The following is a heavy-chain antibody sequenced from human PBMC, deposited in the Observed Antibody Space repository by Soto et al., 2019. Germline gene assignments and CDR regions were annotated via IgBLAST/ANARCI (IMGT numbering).Heavy chain of an antibody. CDR1: GGTFRSYS. CDR3: ARPVDGCDSAKVHYCYALDV. D-gene: IGHD2-21*01. Sequence: SVKVSCKASGGTFRSYSISWVRQAPGQGLEWMGGIIPIFDTANYAQKFQGRVTITADESTSTAYMELSSLGSEDTAVYYCARPVDGCDSAKVHYCYALDVWGQGTMVTVSS. CDR2: IIPIFDTA. J-gene: IGHJ6*02. V-gene: IGHV1-69*13.